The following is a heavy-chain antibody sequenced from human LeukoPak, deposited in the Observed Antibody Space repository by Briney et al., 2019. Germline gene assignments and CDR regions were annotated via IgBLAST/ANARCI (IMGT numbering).Heavy chain of an antibody. Sequence: ASVKVSCKVSGNTFNGYFIHWVRQAPGQGFEWMGWNNPNSGGANYAQKFQGRVTMTRDTSITTAFMELSRLRSDDTAVYFCATLDAFDMWGQGTMVTVSS. CDR1: GNTFNGYF. J-gene: IGHJ3*02. CDR3: ATLDAFDM. CDR2: NNPNSGGA. V-gene: IGHV1-2*02.